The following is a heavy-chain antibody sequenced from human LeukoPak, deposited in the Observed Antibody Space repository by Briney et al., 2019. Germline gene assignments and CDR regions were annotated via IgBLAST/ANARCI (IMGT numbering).Heavy chain of an antibody. Sequence: SETLSLTCTVSGGSISSSSYYWGWIRQPPGKGLEWIGSIYYSGSTYYNPSLKSRVTISVDTSKNQFSLKLSSVTAADTAVYYCARILGSYRDAFDIWGQGTMVTVSS. D-gene: IGHD6-19*01. V-gene: IGHV4-39*07. J-gene: IGHJ3*02. CDR3: ARILGSYRDAFDI. CDR1: GGSISSSSYY. CDR2: IYYSGST.